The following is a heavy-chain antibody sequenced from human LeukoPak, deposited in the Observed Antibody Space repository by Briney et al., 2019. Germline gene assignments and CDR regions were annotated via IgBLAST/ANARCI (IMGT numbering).Heavy chain of an antibody. V-gene: IGHV1-8*02. CDR1: GYTFTSYD. D-gene: IGHD2-8*01. CDR3: AREGVYSYMDV. Sequence: ASVKVSCKASGYTFTSYDINWVRQATGQGLEWMGWMNPNSGSTSYAQKFQGRVTMTRDMSTSTVYMELSSLRSEDTAVYYCAREGVYSYMDVWGKGTTVTVSS. CDR2: MNPNSGST. J-gene: IGHJ6*03.